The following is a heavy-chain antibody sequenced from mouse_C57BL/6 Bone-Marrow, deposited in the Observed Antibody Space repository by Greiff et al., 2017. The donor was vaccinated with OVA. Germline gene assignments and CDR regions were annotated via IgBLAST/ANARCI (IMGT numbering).Heavy chain of an antibody. D-gene: IGHD2-3*01. Sequence: VQLQQSGPELVKPGASVKISCKASGYAFSSSWMNWVKQRPGKGLEWIGRIYPGDGDTNYNGKFKGKATLTADKSSSTAYMQLSSLTSEDSAVYFCARNYDGYYWFAYWGQGTLVTVSA. CDR2: IYPGDGDT. CDR1: GYAFSSSW. J-gene: IGHJ3*01. V-gene: IGHV1-82*01. CDR3: ARNYDGYYWFAY.